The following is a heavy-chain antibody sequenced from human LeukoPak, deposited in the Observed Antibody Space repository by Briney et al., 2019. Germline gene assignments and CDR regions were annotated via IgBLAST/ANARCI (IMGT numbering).Heavy chain of an antibody. CDR1: GFTFSSYW. CDR3: ARDADLGATITGAFDI. Sequence: QPGGSLRLSCAASGFTFSSYWMSWVRQAPGKGLEWVANIKQDGSEKYYVDSVKGRLTVSRDNAKKSLYLQMNSLRGEDTAVYYCARDADLGATITGAFDIWGQGTVVTVSS. CDR2: IKQDGSEK. D-gene: IGHD5-24*01. V-gene: IGHV3-7*01. J-gene: IGHJ3*02.